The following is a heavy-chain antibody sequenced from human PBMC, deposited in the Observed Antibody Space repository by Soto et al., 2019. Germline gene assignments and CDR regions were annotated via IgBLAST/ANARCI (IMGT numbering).Heavy chain of an antibody. V-gene: IGHV4-30-4*08. Sequence: QVQLQESGPGLVKPSETLTLTCTVSGGSISNGGYHWTWIRLSPGKGLEWIGYVYHTGHTDYNPSPSGRPHLSVGTSMSQFSVKLNSLTAAATGLYYCAEERVLGASMVGGGRRFDPWGQAIMVTVSS. D-gene: IGHD3-10*01. J-gene: IGHJ5*02. CDR2: VYHTGHT. CDR3: AEERVLGASMVGGGRRFDP. CDR1: GGSISNGGYH.